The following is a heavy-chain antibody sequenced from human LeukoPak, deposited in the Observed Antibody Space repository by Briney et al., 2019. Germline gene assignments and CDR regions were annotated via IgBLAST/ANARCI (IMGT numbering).Heavy chain of an antibody. CDR2: INPNSGGT. D-gene: IGHD3-22*01. Sequence: GASVKVSCKASGYTFTGYYMHWVRQAPGQGLEWMGWINPNSGGTNYAQKFQGRVTMTGDTSISTAYMELSRLRSDDTAVYYCARVQVGADSSGCPLHYWGRGTLVTVSS. V-gene: IGHV1-2*02. CDR1: GYTFTGYY. CDR3: ARVQVGADSSGCPLHY. J-gene: IGHJ4*02.